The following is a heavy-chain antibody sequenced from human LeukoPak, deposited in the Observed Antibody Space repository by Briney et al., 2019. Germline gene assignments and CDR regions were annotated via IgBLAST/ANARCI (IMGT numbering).Heavy chain of an antibody. D-gene: IGHD3-22*01. CDR3: AREGYYYDSSGYEGFDY. J-gene: IGHJ4*02. CDR1: GFNFSSYA. V-gene: IGHV3-30-3*01. Sequence: GGSLRLSCAASGFNFSSYAMHWVRQAPGKGXXXXXXXXXDGFNKYYADSVKGRFTISRDNSKNTLYLQMNSLRAEDTAVYYCAREGYYYDSSGYEGFDYWGQGTLVTVSS. CDR2: XXXDGFNK.